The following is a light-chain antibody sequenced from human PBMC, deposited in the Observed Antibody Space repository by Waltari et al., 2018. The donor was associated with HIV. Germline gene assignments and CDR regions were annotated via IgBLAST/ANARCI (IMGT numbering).Light chain of an antibody. Sequence: SYVLTQPPSVSVAPGKTARITCGGNTIGSKRVHRYQQKPGQAPVLVIHDDSDRPSGIPERFSGSNSGNTATLTISRVEAGDEADYYCQVWDSSSDHVVFGGGTKLTVL. V-gene: IGLV3-21*04. CDR1: TIGSKR. CDR2: DDS. J-gene: IGLJ2*01. CDR3: QVWDSSSDHVV.